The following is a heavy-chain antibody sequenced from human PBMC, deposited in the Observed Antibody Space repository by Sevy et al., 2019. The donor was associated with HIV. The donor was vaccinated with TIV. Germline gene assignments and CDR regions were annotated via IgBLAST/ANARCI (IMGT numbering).Heavy chain of an antibody. D-gene: IGHD3-16*01. V-gene: IGHV3-23*01. Sequence: GGSLRLSCAASGFAFYEYSMSWIRQAPGKGLEWVATLSFGCGKIKYADSVKGRFTISIDNSKHSFYLQMDNLRVEDTALYYCAREGGSRPHDYWGQGTRVTVSS. CDR1: GFAFYEYS. J-gene: IGHJ4*02. CDR2: LSFGCGKI. CDR3: AREGGSRPHDY.